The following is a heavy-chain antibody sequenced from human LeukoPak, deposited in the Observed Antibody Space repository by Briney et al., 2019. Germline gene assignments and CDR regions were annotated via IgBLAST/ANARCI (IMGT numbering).Heavy chain of an antibody. Sequence: SETLSLTCTVSGGSISSGDYYWSWIRQHPEKGLEWIGYTFYSGSTYYNPSLKSRVTISVDTSKNQFSLKLSSVTAADTAVYYCARAIRGRMIVVPVDTRFDPWGQGTLVTVSS. J-gene: IGHJ5*02. CDR3: ARAIRGRMIVVPVDTRFDP. CDR2: TFYSGST. V-gene: IGHV4-31*03. CDR1: GGSISSGDYY. D-gene: IGHD3-22*01.